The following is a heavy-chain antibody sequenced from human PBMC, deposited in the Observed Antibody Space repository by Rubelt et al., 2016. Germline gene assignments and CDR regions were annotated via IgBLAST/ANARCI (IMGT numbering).Heavy chain of an antibody. Sequence: QITLKESGPTLVKPTQTLTLTCTFSGFSLSTSGVGVGWIRQPPGKALEWLALIYWDDDKRYSPSLKSRLTITKDTSKNQVVLTMTNMDPVDTATYYCAHIAPPMTYRPSGYSYGPFDYWGQGTLVTVSS. J-gene: IGHJ4*02. D-gene: IGHD5-18*01. CDR1: GFSLSTSGVG. CDR2: IYWDDDK. V-gene: IGHV2-5*02. CDR3: AHIAPPMTYRPSGYSYGPFDY.